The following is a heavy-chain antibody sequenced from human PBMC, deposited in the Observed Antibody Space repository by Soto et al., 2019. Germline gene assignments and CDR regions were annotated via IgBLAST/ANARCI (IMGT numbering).Heavy chain of an antibody. CDR3: ASSPYCGGVCYDQNWFDT. V-gene: IGHV1-46*01. CDR1: ADTFTSYY. J-gene: IGHJ5*02. D-gene: IGHD2-21*02. CDR2: INPNGGST. Sequence: ASVKVSCKAPADTFTSYYIHWVRQAPGHGLEWMGIINPNGGSTRFAQTFQGRITMTTDTSTSTVYMELRSLRSEDTAVYYCASSPYCGGVCYDQNWFDTWGQGTLV.